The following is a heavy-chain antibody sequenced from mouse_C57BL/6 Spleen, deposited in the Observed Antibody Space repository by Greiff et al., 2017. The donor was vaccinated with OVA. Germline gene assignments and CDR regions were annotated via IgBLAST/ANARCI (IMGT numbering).Heavy chain of an antibody. Sequence: EVQLQQSGGGLVQPGGSMKLSCAASGFTFSDAWMDWVRQSPEKGLEWVAEIRNKANNHATYYAESVKGRFTISRDDSKSSVYLQMNSLRAEDTGIDYCTRNYGSSYWYFDVWGTGTTVTVSS. D-gene: IGHD1-1*01. J-gene: IGHJ1*03. CDR1: GFTFSDAW. CDR2: IRNKANNHAT. V-gene: IGHV6-6*01. CDR3: TRNYGSSYWYFDV.